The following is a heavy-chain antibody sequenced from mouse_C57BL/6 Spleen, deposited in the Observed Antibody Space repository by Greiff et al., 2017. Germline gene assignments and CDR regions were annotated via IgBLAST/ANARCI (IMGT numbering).Heavy chain of an antibody. CDR3: ARERGTFFDY. V-gene: IGHV1-54*01. D-gene: IGHD2-14*01. J-gene: IGHJ2*01. CDR2: INPGSGGT. CDR1: GYAFTNYL. Sequence: QVQLQQSGAELVRPGTSVKVSCKASGYAFTNYLIEWVKQRPGQGLEWIGVINPGSGGTNYNEKFKGKATLTADKSSSTAYMQLSSLTSEDSAVYFCARERGTFFDYWGQGTTLTVSS.